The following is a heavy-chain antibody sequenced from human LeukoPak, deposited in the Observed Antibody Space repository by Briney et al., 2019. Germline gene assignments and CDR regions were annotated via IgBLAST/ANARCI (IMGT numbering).Heavy chain of an antibody. J-gene: IGHJ4*02. V-gene: IGHV3-53*01. CDR2: LYSDGST. CDR3: ARGVEPLAANTLAY. CDR1: GFTVITND. Sequence: GGSLRLSCAASGFTVITNDMTWVRQAPGKGLEWVSVLYSDGSTKYADSVQGRFTISRDNSKNTLYLEMNSLSPDDTAVYYCARGVEPLAANTLAYWGQGTLVTVSS. D-gene: IGHD1-14*01.